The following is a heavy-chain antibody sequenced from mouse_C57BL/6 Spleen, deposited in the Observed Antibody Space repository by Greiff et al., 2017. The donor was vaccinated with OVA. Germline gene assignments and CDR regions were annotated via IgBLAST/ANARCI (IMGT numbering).Heavy chain of an antibody. J-gene: IGHJ4*01. Sequence: QVQLQQPGAELVKPGASVKLSCKASGYTFTSYWMHWVKQRPGQGLEWIGMIHPNSGSTNYNEKFKSKATLTVDKSSSTAYMQLSSLTSEDSAVYYCARYDYYGSSLMGYWGQGTSVTVSS. V-gene: IGHV1-64*01. CDR3: ARYDYYGSSLMGY. CDR1: GYTFTSYW. CDR2: IHPNSGST. D-gene: IGHD1-1*01.